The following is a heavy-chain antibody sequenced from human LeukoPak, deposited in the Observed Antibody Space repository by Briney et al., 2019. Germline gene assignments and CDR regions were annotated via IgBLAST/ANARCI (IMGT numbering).Heavy chain of an antibody. CDR1: GGSISSGVYY. V-gene: IGHV4-31*03. D-gene: IGHD3-22*01. Sequence: SQTLSLTCTVSGGSISSGVYYWSWIRQHPGKGLQWIGYIYYSGLAYYNPSLKSRVTITVDTYKNLFLLKLSSVTAADTAEYYCARGYGIDSSGNPYFDYWGQGTLVTVSS. CDR3: ARGYGIDSSGNPYFDY. CDR2: IYYSGLA. J-gene: IGHJ4*02.